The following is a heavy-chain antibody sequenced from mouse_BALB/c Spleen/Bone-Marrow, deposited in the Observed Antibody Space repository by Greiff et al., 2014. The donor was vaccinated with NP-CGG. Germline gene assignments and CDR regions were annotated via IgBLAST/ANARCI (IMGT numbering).Heavy chain of an antibody. J-gene: IGHJ4*01. Sequence: VQLQQSGPELVKPGASVRIFCKASGYTFTSYYIHWVKQRPGQGLEWIGWIYPGNVNAKYNEKFKGKATLTADKSSSTAYMQLSSLTSEDSAVYFCARWGTTVVDAMDYWGQGTSVTVSS. CDR2: IYPGNVNA. D-gene: IGHD1-1*01. V-gene: IGHV1S56*01. CDR3: ARWGTTVVDAMDY. CDR1: GYTFTSYY.